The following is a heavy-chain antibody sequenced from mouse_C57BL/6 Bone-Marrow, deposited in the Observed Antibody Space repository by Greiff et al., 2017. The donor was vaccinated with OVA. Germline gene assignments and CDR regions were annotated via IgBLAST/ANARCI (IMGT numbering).Heavy chain of an antibody. CDR2: INPNNGGT. D-gene: IGHD6-1*01. CDR1: GYTFTDYY. V-gene: IGHV1-26*01. J-gene: IGHJ1*03. CDR3: ATPYSLYWYFDV. Sequence: VQLQQSGPELVKPGASVKISCKASGYTFTDYYMNWVKQSHGKSLEWIGDINPNNGGTSYNQKFKGKATLTVDKSSSTAYMELRSLTSEDSAVYYCATPYSLYWYFDVWGTGTTVTVSS.